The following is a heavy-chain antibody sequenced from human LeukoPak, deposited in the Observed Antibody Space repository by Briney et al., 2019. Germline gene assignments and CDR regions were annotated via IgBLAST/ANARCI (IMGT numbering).Heavy chain of an antibody. V-gene: IGHV3-21*01. D-gene: IGHD5-18*01. CDR2: ISSSSSYI. Sequence: GGSLRLSCAASGFTFSSYSMNWVRQAPGKGLEWVSSISSSSSYIYYADSVKGRFTISRDNSKNTLYLQMNSLRAEDTAVYYCARDRGGYSYGFLPTYYFDYWGQGTLVTVSS. CDR1: GFTFSSYS. J-gene: IGHJ4*02. CDR3: ARDRGGYSYGFLPTYYFDY.